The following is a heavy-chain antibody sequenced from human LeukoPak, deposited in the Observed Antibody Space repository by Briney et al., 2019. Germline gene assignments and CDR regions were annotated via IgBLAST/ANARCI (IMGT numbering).Heavy chain of an antibody. J-gene: IGHJ4*02. CDR1: GGTYRRYA. V-gene: IGHV1-69*13. CDR2: IIPIFGTA. CDR3: AQTYSYGYDY. Sequence: SVKVSCKSSGGTYRRYALSWVRQAPGQGLEWMGGIIPIFGTANYAQKFQGRVTITADESTSTAYMELSSLRSEDTAVYYCAQTYSYGYDYWGQGTLVTVSS. D-gene: IGHD5-18*01.